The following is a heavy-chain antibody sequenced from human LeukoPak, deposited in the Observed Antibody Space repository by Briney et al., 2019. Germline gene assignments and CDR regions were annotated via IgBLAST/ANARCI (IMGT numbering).Heavy chain of an antibody. J-gene: IGHJ4*02. Sequence: GASVKVSCKASGYTFTGYYMHWVRQAPGQGLGWMGWINPNSGGTNYARKFQGRVTMTRGTSISTAYMELSRLRSDDTAVYYCARDYILNRLRIAVAGTTPIGYWGQGTLVTVSS. CDR3: ARDYILNRLRIAVAGTTPIGY. D-gene: IGHD6-19*01. CDR2: INPNSGGT. V-gene: IGHV1-2*02. CDR1: GYTFTGYY.